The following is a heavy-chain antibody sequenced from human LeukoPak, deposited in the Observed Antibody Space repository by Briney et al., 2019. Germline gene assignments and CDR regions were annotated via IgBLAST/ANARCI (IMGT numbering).Heavy chain of an antibody. J-gene: IGHJ4*02. CDR2: ISSSGSTI. CDR3: AKKGQADDGGKPD. CDR1: GFTFSDYY. Sequence: PGGSLRLSCAASGFTFSDYYMSWIRQAPGKGLEWASYISSSGSTIYYADSVKGRFTISRDNSKNTLYLQMNNLRVDDTAVYYCAKKGQADDGGKPDWGQGTLVTVSS. V-gene: IGHV3-11*01.